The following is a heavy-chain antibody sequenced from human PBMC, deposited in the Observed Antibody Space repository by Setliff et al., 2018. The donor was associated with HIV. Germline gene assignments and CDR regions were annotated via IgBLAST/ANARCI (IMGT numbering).Heavy chain of an antibody. Sequence: PSETLSXXCTVSGASISSHNYYWGWIRQSPGKGLEWIASIRSSGDTYYNPSLQXXVIISVDTSNNQISLKLTSVTAADTAVYYCTIPASSLAPNWGRGTQVTV. CDR3: TIPASSLAPN. CDR2: IRSSGDT. CDR1: GASISSHNYY. J-gene: IGHJ4*02. V-gene: IGHV4-39*01.